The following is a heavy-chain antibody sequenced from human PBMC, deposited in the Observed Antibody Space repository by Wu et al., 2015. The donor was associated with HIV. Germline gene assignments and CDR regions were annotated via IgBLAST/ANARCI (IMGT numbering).Heavy chain of an antibody. D-gene: IGHD3-9*01. Sequence: QVQLVQSGAEVKKPGASAKVSCQASGYDFTRYYLHWVRRAPGQGLEWMGIVDPATGSSNYAQKFHNRVTMTRDTSTNTVYMELASLTSDDTAVYYCVREVGYGHEGTGYLRAFDMWSHGTVVTVSS. CDR1: GYDFTRYY. CDR3: VREVGYGHEGTGYLRAFDM. V-gene: IGHV1-46*01. CDR2: VDPATGSS. J-gene: IGHJ3*02.